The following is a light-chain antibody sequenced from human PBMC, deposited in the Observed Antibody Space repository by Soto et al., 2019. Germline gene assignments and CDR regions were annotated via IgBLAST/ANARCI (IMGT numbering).Light chain of an antibody. V-gene: IGKV3-20*01. CDR3: QHYGDSRWT. Sequence: EIVLTQSPATLSVSPGERATLSCRASQSVSSNYLAWYQQKPGQAPRLLIYGASSRATGIPDRFSGSGSGTDFTIAFCRVEAAYSAVYYWQHYGDSRWTYGVGTKVDIK. CDR1: QSVSSNY. CDR2: GAS. J-gene: IGKJ1*01.